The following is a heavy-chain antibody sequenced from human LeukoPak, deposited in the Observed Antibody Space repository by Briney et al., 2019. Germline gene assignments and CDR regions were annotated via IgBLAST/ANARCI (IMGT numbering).Heavy chain of an antibody. Sequence: GGSLRLSCAASGFTFSSYYMSWVRQAPGKGLEWVANIKQDGSEKYYVDSVKGRFTISRDNAKNSLYLQMNSLRAEDTAVYYCPRDPEVPMAVWGQGTTFTFSS. J-gene: IGHJ6*02. V-gene: IGHV3-7*01. D-gene: IGHD2-2*01. CDR3: PRDPEVPMAV. CDR2: IKQDGSEK. CDR1: GFTFSSYY.